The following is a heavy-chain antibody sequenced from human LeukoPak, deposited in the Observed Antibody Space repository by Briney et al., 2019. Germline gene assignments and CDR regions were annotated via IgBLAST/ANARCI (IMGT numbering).Heavy chain of an antibody. CDR2: INHSGST. V-gene: IGHV4-34*01. D-gene: IGHD6-13*01. Sequence: ASETLSLTCAVYGGSFSGYYWSWIRQPPGKGLEWIGEINHSGSTNYNPSLKSRVTISVDTSKNQFSLKLSSVTAADTAVYYCAGRKLVPVFDYWGQGTLVTVSS. J-gene: IGHJ4*02. CDR1: GGSFSGYY. CDR3: AGRKLVPVFDY.